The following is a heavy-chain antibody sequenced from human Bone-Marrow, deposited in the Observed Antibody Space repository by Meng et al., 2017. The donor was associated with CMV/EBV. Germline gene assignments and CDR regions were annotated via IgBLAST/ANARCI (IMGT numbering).Heavy chain of an antibody. Sequence: GGSLRLSCAASGFSFNENTMNWVRQAPGKGLEWVSSISSSSSYIFYADSVKGRFTISRDNAKNSLYLQMNSLRAEDTAVYYCAKEQGPYYDFWSGYYTTNLGYNWFDPWGQGTLVTVSS. CDR2: ISSSSSYI. V-gene: IGHV3-21*04. D-gene: IGHD3-3*01. CDR3: AKEQGPYYDFWSGYYTTNLGYNWFDP. CDR1: GFSFNENT. J-gene: IGHJ5*02.